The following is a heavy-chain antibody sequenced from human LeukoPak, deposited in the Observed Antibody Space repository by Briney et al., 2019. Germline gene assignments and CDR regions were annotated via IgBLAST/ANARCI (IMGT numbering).Heavy chain of an antibody. Sequence: SETLSLTCAVYGGSFSGYSWSCVRQPPGKGLEWIGEINHSGSINYNPSLRSRVTISVDTSKNQFSLRLSSVTAADTAVYYCARVRKGNDAFDVWGQGTMVTVSS. CDR2: INHSGSI. CDR1: GGSFSGYS. CDR3: ARVRKGNDAFDV. J-gene: IGHJ3*01. D-gene: IGHD3-3*01. V-gene: IGHV4-34*01.